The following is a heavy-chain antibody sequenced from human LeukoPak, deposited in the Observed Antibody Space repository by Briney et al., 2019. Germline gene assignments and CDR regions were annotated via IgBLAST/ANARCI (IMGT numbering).Heavy chain of an antibody. CDR2: INHSGST. D-gene: IGHD6-19*01. CDR3: ARGSYSSRGFDP. CDR1: GGSISSYY. V-gene: IGHV4-34*01. Sequence: KPSETLSLTCTASGGSISSYYWSWIRQPPGKGLEWIGEINHSGSTNYNPSLKSRVTISVDTSKNQFSLKLSSVTAADTAVYHCARGSYSSRGFDPWGQGTLVTVSS. J-gene: IGHJ5*02.